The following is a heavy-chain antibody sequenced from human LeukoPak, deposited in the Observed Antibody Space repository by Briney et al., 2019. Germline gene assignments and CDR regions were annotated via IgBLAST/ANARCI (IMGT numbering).Heavy chain of an antibody. J-gene: IGHJ4*02. CDR3: ARDHVVVVVAATRSSLDY. CDR1: GGTFSSYA. D-gene: IGHD2-15*01. Sequence: GSSVKVSCKASGGTFSSYAISWVRQAPGQGLEWMGRIIPILGIANYAQKLQGRVTITADKSTSTAYMELSSLRSEDTAVYYCARDHVVVVVAATRSSLDYWGQGTLVTVSS. V-gene: IGHV1-69*04. CDR2: IIPILGIA.